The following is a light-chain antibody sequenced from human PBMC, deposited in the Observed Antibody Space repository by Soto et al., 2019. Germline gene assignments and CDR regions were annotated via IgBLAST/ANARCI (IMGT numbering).Light chain of an antibody. CDR1: QTISSW. Sequence: DMHMTRSPSSLSVSGIDIGTISFLASQTISSWLAWYQQKPGKAPKLLIYDASSLESGVPSRFSGSGSGTEFTLTISSLQPDDFATYYCQQYHSYPQTFGQGTKVDIK. V-gene: IGKV1-5*01. J-gene: IGKJ1*01. CDR2: DAS. CDR3: QQYHSYPQT.